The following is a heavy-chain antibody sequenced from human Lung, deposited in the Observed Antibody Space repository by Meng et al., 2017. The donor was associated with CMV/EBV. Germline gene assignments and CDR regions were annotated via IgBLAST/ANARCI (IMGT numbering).Heavy chain of an antibody. CDR2: MNPNSGNT. CDR1: GYTFTSYD. Sequence: SVKVSXKDSGYTFTSYDINWVRQPTGQGLEWRGWMNPNSGNTGYAQNFQGRVTMTRNTSISTVYMELSGLGSEDTAVYSCAKRRGGSSWGDFDYWGQGTLVTVSS. D-gene: IGHD6-6*01. J-gene: IGHJ4*02. V-gene: IGHV1-8*01. CDR3: AKRRGGSSWGDFDY.